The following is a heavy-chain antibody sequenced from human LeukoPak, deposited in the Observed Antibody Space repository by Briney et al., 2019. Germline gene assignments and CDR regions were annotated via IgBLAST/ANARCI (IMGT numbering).Heavy chain of an antibody. CDR3: ARVPPNSGYPFDY. CDR1: GGSFSGYY. D-gene: IGHD3-22*01. CDR2: INHSGST. Sequence: SETLSLTCAVYGGSFSGYYWSWIRQPPGKGLEWIGEINHSGSTNYNPSLKSRVTISVDTSKNQFSLKLSSVTAADTAVYYCARVPPNSGYPFDYWGQGTLVTVSS. V-gene: IGHV4-34*09. J-gene: IGHJ4*02.